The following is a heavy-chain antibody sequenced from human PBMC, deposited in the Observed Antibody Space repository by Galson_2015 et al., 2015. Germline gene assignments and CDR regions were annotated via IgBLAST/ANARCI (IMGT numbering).Heavy chain of an antibody. D-gene: IGHD3-10*01. V-gene: IGHV1-69*13. Sequence: SVKVSCKASGGTFSSYAISWVRQAPGQGLEWMGGIIPIFGTANYAQKFQGRVTITADESTSTAYMELSSLRSEDTAVYYCARDPGEGSEPYNWFDPWGQGTLVTVSS. CDR3: ARDPGEGSEPYNWFDP. CDR1: GGTFSSYA. CDR2: IIPIFGTA. J-gene: IGHJ5*02.